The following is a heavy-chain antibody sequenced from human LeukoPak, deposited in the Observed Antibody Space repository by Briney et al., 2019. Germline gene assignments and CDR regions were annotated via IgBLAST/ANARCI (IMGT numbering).Heavy chain of an antibody. Sequence: SETLSLTCTVSGGSISSYYWSWIRQPPGKGLEWIGYILYSGSTNYNPSLKSRVTISVDTSKNQFSLKLSSVTAADTAVYYCARDRPHNWFDPWGQGTLVTVSS. CDR1: GGSISSYY. CDR2: ILYSGST. CDR3: ARDRPHNWFDP. J-gene: IGHJ5*02. V-gene: IGHV4-59*01. D-gene: IGHD6-6*01.